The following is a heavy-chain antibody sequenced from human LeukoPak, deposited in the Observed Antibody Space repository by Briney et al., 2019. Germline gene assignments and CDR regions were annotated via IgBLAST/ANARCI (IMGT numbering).Heavy chain of an antibody. CDR3: ARDHIVVVPAAYYYYGMDV. V-gene: IGHV4-59*01. D-gene: IGHD2-2*01. J-gene: IGHJ6*02. Sequence: SETLSLTCTVSGGSISSYYWSWIRQPPGKGLEWIGHIYYSGSTNYNPSLKSRVTISVDTSKNQFSLKLSSVTAADTAVYYCARDHIVVVPAAYYYYGMDVWGQGTTVTVSS. CDR1: GGSISSYY. CDR2: IYYSGST.